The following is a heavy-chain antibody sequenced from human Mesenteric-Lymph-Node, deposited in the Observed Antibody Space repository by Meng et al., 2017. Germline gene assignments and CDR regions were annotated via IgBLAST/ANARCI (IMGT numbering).Heavy chain of an antibody. V-gene: IGHV1-18*01. CDR1: GYTFTSYG. J-gene: IGHJ6*02. Sequence: ASVKVSCKASGYTFTSYGISWVRQAPGQGLEWMGWISAYNGNTNYAQKLQGRVTMTTDTSTSTAYMELRSLRSDDTAVYYCARGAIVGATTWANYYYYGMDVWGQGTMVTVSS. CDR2: ISAYNGNT. CDR3: ARGAIVGATTWANYYYYGMDV. D-gene: IGHD1-26*01.